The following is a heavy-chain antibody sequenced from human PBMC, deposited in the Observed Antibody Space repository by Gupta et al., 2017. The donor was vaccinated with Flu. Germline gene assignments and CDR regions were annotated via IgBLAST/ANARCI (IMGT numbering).Heavy chain of an antibody. Sequence: QSPGKGLEWLGYVYTSGSTNYNPSLKSRVTISVDTSRNQFSLKLNSVTAADTAVYYCARDYSKSPYYYCMDVWGKGTTVTVSS. D-gene: IGHD4-4*01. J-gene: IGHJ6*03. V-gene: IGHV4-4*08. CDR3: ARDYSKSPYYYCMDV. CDR2: VYTSGST.